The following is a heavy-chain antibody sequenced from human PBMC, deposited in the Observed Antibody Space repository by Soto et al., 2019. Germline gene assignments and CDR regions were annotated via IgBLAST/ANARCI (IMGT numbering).Heavy chain of an antibody. CDR1: GFTFSHYA. CDR3: AKDGSHNFDY. V-gene: IGHV3-30*18. D-gene: IGHD1-26*01. CDR2: MSYDGSNE. Sequence: QAQLVESGGGVVQPGRSLRLSXXXXGFTFSHYAMHWVRQAPGKGLEWVALMSYDGSNEYYADSVKGRFTISRDNSKNTLYLQMNSLRAEDTAVYYCAKDGSHNFDYWGQGTLVTVSS. J-gene: IGHJ4*02.